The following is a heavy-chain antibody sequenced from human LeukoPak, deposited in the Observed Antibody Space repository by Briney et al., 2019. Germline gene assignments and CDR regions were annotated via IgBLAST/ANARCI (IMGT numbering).Heavy chain of an antibody. D-gene: IGHD3-10*01. CDR1: GFTFSSFA. J-gene: IGHJ4*02. Sequence: GGSLRLSCVASGFTFSSFAMSWVRQAPGKGLEWVSGISTSGGITDYADSVKGRFTISRDNSKRTLYLEMNSLRAEDTAVYYCAKEMGFKIREVMLGFFDYWGQGTLVTVSS. V-gene: IGHV3-23*01. CDR2: ISTSGGIT. CDR3: AKEMGFKIREVMLGFFDY.